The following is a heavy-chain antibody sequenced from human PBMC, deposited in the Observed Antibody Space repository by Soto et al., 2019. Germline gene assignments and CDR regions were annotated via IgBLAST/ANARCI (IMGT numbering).Heavy chain of an antibody. Sequence: GESLKISCKGSGYSFTSYWIGWVRQMPGKGLEWMGIIYPGDSDTRYSPSLQGQVTISDDKSISTAYLQWSSLKASDTAMYYWARSSDPAAIHSGAYGMDVWGQGTTVTVSS. CDR3: ARSSDPAAIHSGAYGMDV. J-gene: IGHJ6*02. V-gene: IGHV5-51*01. CDR1: GYSFTSYW. CDR2: IYPGDSDT. D-gene: IGHD2-2*02.